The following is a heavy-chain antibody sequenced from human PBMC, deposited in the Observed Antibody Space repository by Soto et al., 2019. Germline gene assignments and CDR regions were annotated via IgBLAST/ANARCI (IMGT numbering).Heavy chain of an antibody. V-gene: IGHV4-30-2*01. CDR1: GVSISSGGYS. D-gene: IGHD5-18*01. Sequence: SETLSLTCAVSGVSISSGGYSWSWILQPPGKGLEWIGYIYHSGSTYYNPSLKSRVTISVDTSKNQFSPKLSSVTAADTAVYYCACIFSGGYGYGFYYYGMDVWGQGTTVTVSS. CDR2: IYHSGST. CDR3: ACIFSGGYGYGFYYYGMDV. J-gene: IGHJ6*02.